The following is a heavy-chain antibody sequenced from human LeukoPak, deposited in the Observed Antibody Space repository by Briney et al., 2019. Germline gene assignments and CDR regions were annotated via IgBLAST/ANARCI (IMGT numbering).Heavy chain of an antibody. CDR2: ISGSGGST. CDR1: GFTFSSYG. Sequence: GGTLRLSCAASGFTFSSYGMHWVRQAPGKGLEWVSGISGSGGSTYYADSVKGRFSISRDNSQNTLYLQMNSLRAEDTAVYYCASLVRGYFDYWGQGTLVTVSS. CDR3: ASLVRGYFDY. V-gene: IGHV3-23*01. D-gene: IGHD3-10*01. J-gene: IGHJ4*02.